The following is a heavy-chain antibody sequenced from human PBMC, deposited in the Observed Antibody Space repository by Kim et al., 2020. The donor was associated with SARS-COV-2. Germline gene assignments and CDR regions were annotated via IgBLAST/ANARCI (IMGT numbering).Heavy chain of an antibody. J-gene: IGHJ3*01. CDR2: ITPIDGFT. D-gene: IGHD2-21*01. Sequence: ASVKVSCKASGYRFTSNKMHWVRQAPGQGLEWMGIITPIDGFTVYAQNLQDRLTVTRDTSTSTVYMELSSLRSDDTAVYYCARDNIDWAFDVWGQGTMVTVSS. CDR1: GYRFTSNK. V-gene: IGHV1-46*04. CDR3: ARDNIDWAFDV.